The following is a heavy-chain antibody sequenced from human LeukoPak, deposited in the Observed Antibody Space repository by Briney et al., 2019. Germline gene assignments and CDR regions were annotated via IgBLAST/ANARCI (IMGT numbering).Heavy chain of an antibody. CDR3: ARGSGSYDQVTDY. CDR2: IYSGGST. Sequence: PGGSLRLSCAASGFTVSSNYMSWVHQAPGKGLEWVSVIYSGGSTYYADSVKGRFTISRDNSKNTLYLQMNSLRAEDTAVYYCARGSGSYDQVTDYWGQGTLVTVSS. J-gene: IGHJ4*02. V-gene: IGHV3-66*01. D-gene: IGHD1-26*01. CDR1: GFTVSSNY.